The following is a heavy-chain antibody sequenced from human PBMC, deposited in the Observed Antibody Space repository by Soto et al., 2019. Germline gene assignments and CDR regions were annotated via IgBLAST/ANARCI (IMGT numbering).Heavy chain of an antibody. J-gene: IGHJ4*02. CDR3: AKDRRAGGNSAFYFDF. D-gene: IGHD3-16*01. CDR2: ISATGGGT. CDR1: GFKFSNYA. V-gene: IGHV3-23*01. Sequence: LRLSCAASGFKFSNYAMSWVRQAPGKGLEWVSLISATGGGTYYADSVEGRFTISRDNSHNTLYLQVHSLTAEDTAVYYCAKDRRAGGNSAFYFDFWGQGAQVTVSS.